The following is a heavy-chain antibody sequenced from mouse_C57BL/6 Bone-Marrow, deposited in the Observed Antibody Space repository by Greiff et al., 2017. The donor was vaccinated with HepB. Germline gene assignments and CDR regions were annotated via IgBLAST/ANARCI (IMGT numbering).Heavy chain of an antibody. V-gene: IGHV5-16*01. D-gene: IGHD1-1*02. J-gene: IGHJ4*01. CDR3: AREGVGRDYAMDY. CDR1: GFTFSDYY. CDR2: INYDGSST. Sequence: DVKLVESEGGLVQPGSSMKLSCTASGFTFSDYYMAWVRQVPEKGLEWVANINYDGSSTYYLDSLKSRFIISRDNAKNILYLQMSSLKSEDTATYYCAREGVGRDYAMDYWGQGTSVTVSS.